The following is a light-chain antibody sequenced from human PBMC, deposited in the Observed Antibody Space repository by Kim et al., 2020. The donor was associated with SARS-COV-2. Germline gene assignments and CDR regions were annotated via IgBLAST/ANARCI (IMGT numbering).Light chain of an antibody. CDR1: QNIRTD. Sequence: DIQMTQSPSSLSASVGDRVTITCWASQNIRTDLNWYQQKPGKAPKLLIYAASNLQSGVPARFTGSESGTDFTLTIRSLQPEDVATYSCQQSYSAPYTFGQGTKLEI. V-gene: IGKV1-39*01. CDR2: AAS. J-gene: IGKJ2*01. CDR3: QQSYSAPYT.